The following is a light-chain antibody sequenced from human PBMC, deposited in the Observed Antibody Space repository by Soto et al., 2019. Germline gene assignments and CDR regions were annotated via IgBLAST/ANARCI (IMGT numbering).Light chain of an antibody. Sequence: QSALTQPASVSGSPGQSITISCTGISNDVGTYNLVSWYQHHPGKAPKLIIYEASKRPSGVPNRFSGSESGNTASLTISGLHAEDEADYYCCSYGRSVVFGGGTKLTVL. CDR1: SNDVGTYNL. CDR2: EAS. V-gene: IGLV2-23*01. CDR3: CSYGRSVV. J-gene: IGLJ2*01.